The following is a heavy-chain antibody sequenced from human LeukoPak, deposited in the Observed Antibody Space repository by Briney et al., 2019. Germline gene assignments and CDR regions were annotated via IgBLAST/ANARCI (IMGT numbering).Heavy chain of an antibody. CDR3: ARARGPTVLYYFDY. Sequence: PSETLSLTCTVYGGSFSDYHWSWIRQPPGKGLEWIGEISHSGSTNYNPSLMGRVTMSVDTSKSQFSLKLGSVSAADTAVYYCARARGPTVLYYFDYWGQGALVTVSS. CDR2: ISHSGST. CDR1: GGSFSDYH. D-gene: IGHD4-11*01. V-gene: IGHV4-34*01. J-gene: IGHJ4*02.